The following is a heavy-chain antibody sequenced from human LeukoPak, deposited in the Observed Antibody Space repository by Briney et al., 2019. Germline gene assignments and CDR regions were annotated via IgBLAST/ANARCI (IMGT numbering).Heavy chain of an antibody. V-gene: IGHV3-53*01. D-gene: IGHD6-13*01. CDR3: AKDASYSSSWGYYYYMDV. J-gene: IGHJ6*03. Sequence: PGGSLRLSCAASGFTVSSNYMSWVRQAPGKGLEWVSVIYSGGSTYYADSVKGRFTISRDNSKNTLYLQMNSLRAEDTAVYYCAKDASYSSSWGYYYYMDVWGKGTTVTVSS. CDR2: IYSGGST. CDR1: GFTVSSNY.